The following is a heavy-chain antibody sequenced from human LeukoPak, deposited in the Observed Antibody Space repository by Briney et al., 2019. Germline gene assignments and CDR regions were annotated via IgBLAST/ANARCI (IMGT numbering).Heavy chain of an antibody. Sequence: GGSLRLSCAASGFTFSSYEMNWVRQAPGKGLEWVSYISSSGSTIYYADSVKGRFTISRDNAKNSLYLQMNSLRAEDTALYHCARAQGYYDSSGYYAFDIWGQGTMVTVSS. CDR1: GFTFSSYE. J-gene: IGHJ3*02. D-gene: IGHD3-22*01. CDR2: ISSSGSTI. CDR3: ARAQGYYDSSGYYAFDI. V-gene: IGHV3-48*03.